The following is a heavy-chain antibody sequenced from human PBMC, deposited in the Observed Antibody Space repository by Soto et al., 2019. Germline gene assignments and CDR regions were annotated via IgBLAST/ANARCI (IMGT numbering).Heavy chain of an antibody. V-gene: IGHV4-30-4*01. CDR1: GVSISSGDYY. CDR2: IYYSGST. CDR3: ARRYSSSWSGYFQH. D-gene: IGHD6-13*01. Sequence: SETLSLTCTVSGVSISSGDYYSSWIRQPPGKGLEWIGYIYYSGSTYYNPSLKSRVTISVDTSKNQFSLKLSSVTAADTAVYYCARRYSSSWSGYFQHWGQGTLVTVPQ. J-gene: IGHJ1*01.